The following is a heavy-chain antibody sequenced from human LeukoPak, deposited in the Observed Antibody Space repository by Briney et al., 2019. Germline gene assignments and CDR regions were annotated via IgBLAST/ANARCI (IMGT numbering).Heavy chain of an antibody. CDR3: ARDGRLPAHEHYGMDV. CDR1: GYTFTGYY. V-gene: IGHV1-2*04. J-gene: IGHJ6*04. CDR2: INPNSGGT. D-gene: IGHD2-15*01. Sequence: ASVKVSCKASGYTFTGYYMHWVRQAPGQGLEWMGWINPNSGGTNYAQKFQGWVTMTRDTSISTAYMELSRLRSDDTAVYYCARDGRLPAHEHYGMDVWGKGTTVTVSS.